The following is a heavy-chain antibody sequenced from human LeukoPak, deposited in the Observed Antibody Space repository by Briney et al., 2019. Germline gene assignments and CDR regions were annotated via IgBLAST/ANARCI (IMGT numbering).Heavy chain of an antibody. CDR1: GYTLTELS. Sequence: ASVKVSCKVSGYTLTELSMHWVRQAPGKGLEWMGGFDPEDGETIYAQKFQGRVTMTEDTSTDTAYMELSSLRSEDTAVYYCARVGDAQNSIDYWGQGTLVTVSS. D-gene: IGHD2/OR15-2a*01. CDR3: ARVGDAQNSIDY. CDR2: FDPEDGET. J-gene: IGHJ4*02. V-gene: IGHV1-24*01.